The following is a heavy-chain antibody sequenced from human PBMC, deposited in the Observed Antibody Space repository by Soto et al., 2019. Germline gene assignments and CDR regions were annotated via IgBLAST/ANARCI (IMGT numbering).Heavy chain of an antibody. CDR1: GASIITDNYF. D-gene: IGHD4-17*01. Sequence: SETLSLTCTVSGASIITDNYFWVWIRQSPRRGLELIGSISYSGRTYDNPSPQSRVTMSIDASKNQFSLKLTSVTTADTAVYYCARRRASDYGGNHHPYYFDRWGQGALVTVSS. J-gene: IGHJ4*02. V-gene: IGHV4-39*01. CDR2: ISYSGRT. CDR3: ARRRASDYGGNHHPYYFDR.